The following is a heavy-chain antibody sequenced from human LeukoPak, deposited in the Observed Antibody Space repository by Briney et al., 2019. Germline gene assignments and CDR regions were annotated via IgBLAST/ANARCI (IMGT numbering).Heavy chain of an antibody. D-gene: IGHD2-2*01. CDR3: ARDRRSSTSRSGGTYYYGMDV. CDR1: GYTFTDNY. Sequence: ASLTVSCKASGYTFTDNYIHWVRQAPGQGLEWMGWINPVTGGTVYAEKFQDWVIMTRATSISTAYMELKSLKSDDTAVYFCARDRRSSTSRSGGTYYYGMDVWGQGTAVTVSS. CDR2: INPVTGGT. J-gene: IGHJ6*02. V-gene: IGHV1-2*04.